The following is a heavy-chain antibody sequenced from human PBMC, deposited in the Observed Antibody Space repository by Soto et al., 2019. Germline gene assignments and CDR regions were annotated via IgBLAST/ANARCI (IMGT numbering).Heavy chain of an antibody. CDR1: GGSIRNDS. D-gene: IGHD4-17*01. Sequence: SETLSLTCTVSGGSIRNDSSAWIRTPQGKGLEWIGYVYHTGITSYNPSLKSRVTISVEVSRNQFSLKLASAPPADTAEYFCAREVPSTVTSYFASWGQGTLVPVS. CDR3: AREVPSTVTSYFAS. J-gene: IGHJ4*02. CDR2: VYHTGIT. V-gene: IGHV4-59*01.